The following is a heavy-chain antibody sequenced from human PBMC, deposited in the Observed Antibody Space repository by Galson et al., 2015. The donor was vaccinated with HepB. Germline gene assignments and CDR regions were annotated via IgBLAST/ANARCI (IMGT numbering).Heavy chain of an antibody. V-gene: IGHV3-48*01. D-gene: IGHD3-3*01. CDR2: ISSSSSTI. Sequence: SLRLSCAASGFTFSSYSMNWVRQAPGKGLEWVSYISSSSSTIYYADSVKGRFTISRDNAKNSLYLQMNSLRAEDTAVYYCARDRRITIFGVVIRELDYWGQGTLVTVSS. J-gene: IGHJ4*02. CDR3: ARDRRITIFGVVIRELDY. CDR1: GFTFSSYS.